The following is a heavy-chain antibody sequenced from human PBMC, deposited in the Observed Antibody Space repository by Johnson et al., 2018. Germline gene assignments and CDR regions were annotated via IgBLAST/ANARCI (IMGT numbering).Heavy chain of an antibody. V-gene: IGHV3-30*03. CDR2: ISYDGSNK. Sequence: QVQLQESGGGVVQPGRSLRLSCAASGFTFSSYGMHWVRQAPGKGLEWVAVISYDGSNKYYADSVKGRFTISRDNSKNTLYLQMNSLGAEDTAVYYCARTYCSRTSCYRGPYYYYYMDVWGKGTTVTVSS. D-gene: IGHD2-2*01. CDR3: ARTYCSRTSCYRGPYYYYYMDV. J-gene: IGHJ6*03. CDR1: GFTFSSYG.